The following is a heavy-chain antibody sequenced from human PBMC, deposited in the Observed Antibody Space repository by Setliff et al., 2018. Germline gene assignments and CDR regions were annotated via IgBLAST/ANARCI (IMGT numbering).Heavy chain of an antibody. CDR3: ARDLPLYYYDSSGQRGRAFDI. Sequence: GASVKVSCKASGYTFTSYYMHWVRQAPGQGLEWMGIINPSGGSTSYAQKFQGRVTMTRDTSTSTVYMELSSLRSEDTAVYYCARDLPLYYYDSSGQRGRAFDIWGQGTMVTVSS. CDR2: INPSGGST. J-gene: IGHJ3*02. CDR1: GYTFTSYY. V-gene: IGHV1-46*01. D-gene: IGHD3-22*01.